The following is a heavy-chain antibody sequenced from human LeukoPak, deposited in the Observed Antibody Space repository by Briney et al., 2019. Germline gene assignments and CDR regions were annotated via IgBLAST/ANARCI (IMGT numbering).Heavy chain of an antibody. D-gene: IGHD6-19*01. J-gene: IGHJ4*02. CDR3: ARQSRGIAVAGLDY. Sequence: SETLSLTCTVSGGSISDYYWSWIRQPPGKGLEWIGYIYYNGSTNYDPSLKSRVTISVDTSKNQFSLKLNSVTAADTAVYYCARQSRGIAVAGLDYWGQGILVTVSS. CDR2: IYYNGST. CDR1: GGSISDYY. V-gene: IGHV4-59*08.